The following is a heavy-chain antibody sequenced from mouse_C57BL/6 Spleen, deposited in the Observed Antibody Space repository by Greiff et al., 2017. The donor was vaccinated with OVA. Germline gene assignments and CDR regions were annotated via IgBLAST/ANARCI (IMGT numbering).Heavy chain of an antibody. CDR3: ARGGIYYYGSSTLDY. D-gene: IGHD1-1*01. CDR2: IDPNSGGT. V-gene: IGHV1-72*01. Sequence: VQLQQPGAELVKPGASVKLSCKASGYTFTSYWMHWVKQRPGRGLEWIGRIDPNSGGTKYNEKFKSKATLTVDKPSSTAYMQLISLTSEDSAVYYCARGGIYYYGSSTLDYWGQGTSVTVSS. J-gene: IGHJ4*01. CDR1: GYTFTSYW.